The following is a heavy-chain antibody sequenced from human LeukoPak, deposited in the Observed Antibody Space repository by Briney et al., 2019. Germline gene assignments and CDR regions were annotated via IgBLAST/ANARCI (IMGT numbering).Heavy chain of an antibody. CDR3: GRDPKLGIRGYTYGYIDF. V-gene: IGHV7-4-1*02. D-gene: IGHD5-18*01. J-gene: IGHJ4*02. CDR2: INTNTGNP. Sequence: ASVKVSCKASGYTFTGYYMHWVRQAPGQGLEWMGWINTNTGNPTYAQGFFTGRYVFSLDTSVNTAYLQITGLKADDTAVYYCGRDPKLGIRGYTYGYIDFWGQGTLVTVAS. CDR1: GYTFTGYY.